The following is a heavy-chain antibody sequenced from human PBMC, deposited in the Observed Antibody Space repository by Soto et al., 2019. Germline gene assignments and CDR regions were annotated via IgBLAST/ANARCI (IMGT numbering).Heavy chain of an antibody. V-gene: IGHV1-69*06. CDR3: ARAIKRWEVNYYFDF. CDR1: GSTFNNFA. CDR2: IVDISNTA. D-gene: IGHD1-26*01. Sequence: QVVLLQSGAEVKEPGSSVRVSCQVSGSTFNNFAFSWVRQAPGHGPEWMGGIVDISNTAEYSQRFQDRVTITADTSTNTLYMELGSLTVEDTAVYYCARAIKRWEVNYYFDFWGQGTLVTVSS. J-gene: IGHJ4*02.